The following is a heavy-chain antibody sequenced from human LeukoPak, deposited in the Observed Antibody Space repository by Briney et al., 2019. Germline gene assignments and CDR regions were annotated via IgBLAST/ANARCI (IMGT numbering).Heavy chain of an antibody. D-gene: IGHD5-12*01. J-gene: IGHJ2*01. Sequence: PGGSLRLPCAASGFTFSSYSMNWVRQAPGKGLEWVSSISSSSSYIYYADSVKGRFTISRDNAKNSLYLQMNSLRAEDTAVYYCARASVATMTYWYFDLWGRGTLVTVSS. CDR2: ISSSSSYI. CDR3: ARASVATMTYWYFDL. CDR1: GFTFSSYS. V-gene: IGHV3-21*01.